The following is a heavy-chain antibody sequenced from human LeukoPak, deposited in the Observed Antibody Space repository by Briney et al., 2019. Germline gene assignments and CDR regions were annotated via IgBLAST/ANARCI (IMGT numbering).Heavy chain of an antibody. Sequence: GGSLRLSCSASGFTFTSSAMTWVRQAPGTGLEWVSAINARGSDIYYADSVKGRFTISRDISKNTLYLQMSSLRAEDTAVYYCAKREGPNNGPIDSWGQGTLVTVSS. CDR3: AKREGPNNGPIDS. CDR1: GFTFTSSA. V-gene: IGHV3-23*01. J-gene: IGHJ4*02. CDR2: INARGSDI. D-gene: IGHD5-24*01.